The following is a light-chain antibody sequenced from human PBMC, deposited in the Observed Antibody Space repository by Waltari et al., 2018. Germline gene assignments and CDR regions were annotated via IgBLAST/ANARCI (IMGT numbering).Light chain of an antibody. V-gene: IGKV4-1*01. CDR3: QQYYSTLLT. CDR2: WAS. Sequence: DFVMTQSPDSLAVSLGERATINCKSSQSVLYSSNNKNYLAWYQQKPGQPPKLLIYWASTRESGVPDRFSGSGAGTDFTRTISSLQAEDVAVYYCQQYYSTLLTFGPGTKVDIK. CDR1: QSVLYSSNNKNY. J-gene: IGKJ3*01.